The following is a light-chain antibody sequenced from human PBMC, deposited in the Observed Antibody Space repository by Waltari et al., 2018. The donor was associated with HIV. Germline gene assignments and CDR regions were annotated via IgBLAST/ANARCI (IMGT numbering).Light chain of an antibody. CDR3: AAWDGSLIGYV. CDR2: SLE. V-gene: IGLV1-44*01. Sequence: QSVLTQSPSASGTPGQRVTIYCSGSSSNIGSKTVNWYQQLPGTAPNLLIDSLEQRPSGFPDRFSGSYAGTSASLAISGLQSEDEADYYCAAWDGSLIGYVFGTGTKVTVL. J-gene: IGLJ1*01. CDR1: SSNIGSKT.